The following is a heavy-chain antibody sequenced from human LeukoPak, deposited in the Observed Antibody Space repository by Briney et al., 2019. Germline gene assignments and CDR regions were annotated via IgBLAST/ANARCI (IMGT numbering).Heavy chain of an antibody. CDR3: ARDNVPAAIENWFDP. CDR2: ISYDGRSN. D-gene: IGHD2-2*02. V-gene: IGHV3-30-3*01. Sequence: GGSLRLSCAASGFTFTSYAMHWVRQAPGKGLEWVAVISYDGRSNNYADSVKGRFTISRDNSKNTIYLQMNSLRAEDTAVYYCARDNVPAAIENWFDPWGQGTLVTVSS. J-gene: IGHJ5*02. CDR1: GFTFTSYA.